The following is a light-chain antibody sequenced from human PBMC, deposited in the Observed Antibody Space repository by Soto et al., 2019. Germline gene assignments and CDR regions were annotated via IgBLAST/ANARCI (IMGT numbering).Light chain of an antibody. Sequence: QSALTQPPSASGSPGQSVTISCTGTSSDVGGYNYVSWYQQHPGKAPKLMIYEVNKRPSGVPDRFSGSKSGNTASLTVSGLQAEDEADYYCISYADHNIALFGGGTKLTVL. CDR1: SSDVGGYNY. CDR2: EVN. V-gene: IGLV2-8*01. J-gene: IGLJ2*01. CDR3: ISYADHNIAL.